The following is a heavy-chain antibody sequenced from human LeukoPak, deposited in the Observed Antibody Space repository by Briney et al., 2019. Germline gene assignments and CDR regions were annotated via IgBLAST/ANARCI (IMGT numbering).Heavy chain of an antibody. Sequence: GGSLRLSCAASGFTFSSYGIHWVRQAPGKGLEWVAFIRYDGNNKYYADSVKGRFTISRDNSKNTLYLQMNSLRAEDTAVYYCAKDSCRWFGPCWGQGTLVTVSS. CDR1: GFTFSSYG. V-gene: IGHV3-30*02. CDR3: AKDSCRWFGPC. J-gene: IGHJ4*02. D-gene: IGHD3-10*01. CDR2: IRYDGNNK.